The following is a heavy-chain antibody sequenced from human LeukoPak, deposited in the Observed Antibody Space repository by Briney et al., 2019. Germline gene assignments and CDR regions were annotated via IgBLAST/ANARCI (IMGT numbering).Heavy chain of an antibody. Sequence: PGGSLRLSCAASGFTFSSYGMHWVRQAPGKGLEWVSSISSSSSYIYYADSVKGRFTISRDNAKNSLYLQMNSLRAEDTAVYYCARVNPADYYDILAGHSREGYYYMDVWGKGTTVTVSS. J-gene: IGHJ6*03. D-gene: IGHD3-9*01. V-gene: IGHV3-21*01. CDR2: ISSSSSYI. CDR3: ARVNPADYYDILAGHSREGYYYMDV. CDR1: GFTFSSYG.